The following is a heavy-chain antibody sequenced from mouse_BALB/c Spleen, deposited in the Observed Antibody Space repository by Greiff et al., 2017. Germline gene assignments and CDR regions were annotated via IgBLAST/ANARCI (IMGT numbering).Heavy chain of an antibody. Sequence: VQLQQSGPQLVRPGASVKISCKASGYSFTSYWMHWVKQRPGQGLEWIGMIDPSDSETRLNQKFKDKATLTVDKSSSTAYMQLSSPTSEDSAVYYCARGEDFYRAMDYWGQGTSVTVSS. V-gene: IGHV1S127*01. CDR3: ARGEDFYRAMDY. CDR2: IDPSDSET. CDR1: GYSFTSYW. J-gene: IGHJ4*01. D-gene: IGHD2-1*01.